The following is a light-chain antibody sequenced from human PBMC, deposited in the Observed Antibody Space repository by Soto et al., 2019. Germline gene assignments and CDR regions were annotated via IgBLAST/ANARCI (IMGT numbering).Light chain of an antibody. CDR1: RSDVGAYNY. CDR3: SSYTTSSTVV. CDR2: EVS. V-gene: IGLV2-14*01. J-gene: IGLJ3*02. Sequence: QLVLTQPASVSGSPGQSITISCTGTRSDVGAYNYLSWYQQHPGKAPKLMISEVSNRPSGVSDRFSGSKSGNTASLTISGLQAEDEADYYCSSYTTSSTVVFGGGTKLTVL.